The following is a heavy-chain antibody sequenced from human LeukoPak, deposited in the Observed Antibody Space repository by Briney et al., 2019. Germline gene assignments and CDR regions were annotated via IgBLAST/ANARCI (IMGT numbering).Heavy chain of an antibody. J-gene: IGHJ4*02. CDR2: IYPSDSDT. CDR1: GYSFTSYW. CDR3: GRGGDYGDLPDY. Sequence: GEYLMLYCKCSGYSFTSYWIGWVRPLPANSVEWMLSIYPSDSDTTSSPSFQGQVTISANKSSSTAYLQWSSLKASDTAWNYCGRGGDYGDLPDYWGQGTLVTVSS. V-gene: IGHV5-51*01. D-gene: IGHD4-17*01.